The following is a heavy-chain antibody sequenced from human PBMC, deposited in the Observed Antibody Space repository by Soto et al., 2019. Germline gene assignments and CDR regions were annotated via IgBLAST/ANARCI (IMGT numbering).Heavy chain of an antibody. CDR2: IKSKTDGGTT. CDR3: TQTSRISGLDY. J-gene: IGHJ4*02. D-gene: IGHD2-15*01. V-gene: IGHV3-15*01. CDR1: GFTFSNAW. Sequence: GGSLRLSCAASGFTFSNAWMSWVRQAPGKGLEWVGRIKSKTDGGTTDYAAPVKGRFTISRDDSKNTLYLQMNSLKTEDTAVYYCTQTSRISGLDYWGQGTLVTVSS.